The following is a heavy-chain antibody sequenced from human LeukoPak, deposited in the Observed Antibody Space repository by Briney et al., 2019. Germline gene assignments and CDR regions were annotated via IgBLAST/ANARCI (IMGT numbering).Heavy chain of an antibody. Sequence: GASVKVSCKTSGYTFNNYAMHWVRQAPGQRLEWVGCINGDNGNTQYSQKFQGRVTFTRDTSASTAYMELSSLTSEDMAVFYCARGGPNSGGWTLDHWGQGTLVSVSS. CDR3: ARGGPNSGGWTLDH. CDR2: INGDNGNT. CDR1: GYTFNNYA. V-gene: IGHV1-3*03. D-gene: IGHD6-19*01. J-gene: IGHJ4*02.